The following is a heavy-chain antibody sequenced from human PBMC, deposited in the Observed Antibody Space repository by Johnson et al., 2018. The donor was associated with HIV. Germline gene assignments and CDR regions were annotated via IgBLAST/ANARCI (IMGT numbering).Heavy chain of an antibody. J-gene: IGHJ3*02. V-gene: IGHV3-9*01. CDR2: ISWNSGSI. Sequence: VQLVESGGVVVQPGGSLRLSCAASGFTFDDYAMHWVRQAPGKGLEWVSGISWNSGSIGYADSVKGRFTISRDNAKNSLYLQMNSLRAEDTALYYCAKDYTIFGAASGAFDIWGQGTMVTVSS. D-gene: IGHD3-3*01. CDR1: GFTFDDYA. CDR3: AKDYTIFGAASGAFDI.